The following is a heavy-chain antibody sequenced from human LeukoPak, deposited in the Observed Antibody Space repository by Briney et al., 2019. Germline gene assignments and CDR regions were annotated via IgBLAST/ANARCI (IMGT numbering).Heavy chain of an antibody. Sequence: TGGSLRLSCAASGFTVINNDMSWVRQAPGKGLEWVSIIDTGVNTYYADSVKGRFTISRDNSKNTLYLQMNSLRAEDTAMYYCARDLNYWGQGTLVTVSS. J-gene: IGHJ4*02. V-gene: IGHV3-53*01. CDR1: GFTVINND. CDR2: IDTGVNT. CDR3: ARDLNY.